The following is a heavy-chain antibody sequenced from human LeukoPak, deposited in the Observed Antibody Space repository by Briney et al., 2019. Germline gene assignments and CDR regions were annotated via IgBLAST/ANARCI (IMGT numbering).Heavy chain of an antibody. CDR3: ARDPSYIEGASTFDY. D-gene: IGHD1-26*01. V-gene: IGHV3-66*02. CDR1: RFTISSNY. J-gene: IGHJ4*02. Sequence: PRGLLRLTCASTRFTISSNYMRWVRQIPGKGMEEAGVIFKGGNTKYEDSVKGRLTISRDNSKNTLYLQMNSLRAEDTAVYYCARDPSYIEGASTFDYWGQGTLVTVSS. CDR2: IFKGGNT.